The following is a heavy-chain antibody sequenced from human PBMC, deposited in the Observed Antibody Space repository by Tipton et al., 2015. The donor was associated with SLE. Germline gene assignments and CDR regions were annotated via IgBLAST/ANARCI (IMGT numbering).Heavy chain of an antibody. J-gene: IGHJ6*02. CDR2: VSDSGATT. CDR1: GFTFSSYA. V-gene: IGHV3-23*01. D-gene: IGHD3-3*01. CDR3: AKGELYGFWSAWHYNMDV. Sequence: SLRLSCAASGFTFSSYAMSWVRQAPGKGLDWVSVVSDSGATTYYADSVKGRFTISRDNSKNTLFLQMNSLKAEDTAVYYCAKGELYGFWSAWHYNMDVWGQGTTVTVSS.